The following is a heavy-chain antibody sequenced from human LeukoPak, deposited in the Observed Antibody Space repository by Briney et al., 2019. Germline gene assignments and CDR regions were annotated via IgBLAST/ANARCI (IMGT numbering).Heavy chain of an antibody. J-gene: IGHJ4*02. CDR1: GFTFSSYS. Sequence: GSLRLSCAASGFTFSSYSMNWVRQAPGKGLEWVSSISTSSTYIYYADSVKGRFTIPRDNAKNSLYLQMNSLRAEDTAVYYCARDPPFIIGTTFFDYWGQGTLVTVSS. D-gene: IGHD1-20*01. CDR3: ARDPPFIIGTTFFDY. V-gene: IGHV3-21*01. CDR2: ISTSSTYI.